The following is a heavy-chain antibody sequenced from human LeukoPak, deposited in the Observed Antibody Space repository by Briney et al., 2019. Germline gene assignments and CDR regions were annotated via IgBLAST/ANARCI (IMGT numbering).Heavy chain of an antibody. J-gene: IGHJ4*02. V-gene: IGHV3-48*01. Sequence: GGSLRLSCAASGFTFSSYSMNWVRQAPGKGLEWVSYISSSSSTIYYADSVKGRFTISRDNAKNSLYLQMNSLRAEDTAVYYCARDSYPDYGDYVYQDYWGQGTLVTVSS. CDR3: ARDSYPDYGDYVYQDY. CDR2: ISSSSSTI. D-gene: IGHD4-17*01. CDR1: GFTFSSYS.